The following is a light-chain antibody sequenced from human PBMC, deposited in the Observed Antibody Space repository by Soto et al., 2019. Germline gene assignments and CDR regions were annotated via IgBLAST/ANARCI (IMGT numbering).Light chain of an antibody. Sequence: QSVLTQSPSASGTPGQSVTISCSGSRSNIRSNAVNWYQQLPGTAPKLLIYSDNQRPSGVPERFSGSKSGTSASLVISGLQSEDEADYYCAAWDDSLSGFVVFSGGTKLTVL. CDR1: RSNIRSNA. CDR2: SDN. V-gene: IGLV1-44*01. J-gene: IGLJ2*01. CDR3: AAWDDSLSGFVV.